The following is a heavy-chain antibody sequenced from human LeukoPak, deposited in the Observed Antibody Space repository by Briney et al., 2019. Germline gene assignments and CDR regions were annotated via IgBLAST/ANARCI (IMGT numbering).Heavy chain of an antibody. CDR2: IYGNGGRT. J-gene: IGHJ5*02. Sequence: GGSLRLSCAASGFTFRTYSMSWVRQAPGKGLEWVSGIYGNGGRTFYADSVKGRFTISRDNSKNMLFLHMNSLRAEDTAVYYCARDSQSGADYDFWSGYYIWFDPWGQGTLVTVSS. CDR3: ARDSQSGADYDFWSGYYIWFDP. D-gene: IGHD3-3*01. V-gene: IGHV3-23*01. CDR1: GFTFRTYS.